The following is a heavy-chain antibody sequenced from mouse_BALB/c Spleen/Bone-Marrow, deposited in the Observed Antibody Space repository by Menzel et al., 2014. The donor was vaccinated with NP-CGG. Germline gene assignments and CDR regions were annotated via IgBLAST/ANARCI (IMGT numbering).Heavy chain of an antibody. CDR2: ISSGSSTI. J-gene: IGHJ3*01. D-gene: IGHD2-1*01. V-gene: IGHV5-17*02. Sequence: EVHLVESGGGLVQPGGSRKLSCAASGFTFSSFGMHWVRQAPEKGLEWVAYISSGSSTIYYADTVKGRFTISRDNPKNTVFLQMTSLRSEDTAMYYCARGGNFAWFAYWGQGTLVTVSA. CDR1: GFTFSSFG. CDR3: ARGGNFAWFAY.